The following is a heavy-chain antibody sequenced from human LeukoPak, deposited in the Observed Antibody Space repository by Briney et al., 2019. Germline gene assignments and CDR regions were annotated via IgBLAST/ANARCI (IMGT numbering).Heavy chain of an antibody. CDR3: ARDSGLYDSSGYDY. D-gene: IGHD3-22*01. Sequence: ASVKVSCKASGYTFTSYAMHWVRQAPGQRLEWMGWINAGNGNTKYSQKFQGRVTITRDTSASTAYMELSSLRSEDTAVYYCARDSGLYDSSGYDYWGQGTLVTVSS. CDR1: GYTFTSYA. CDR2: INAGNGNT. J-gene: IGHJ4*02. V-gene: IGHV1-3*01.